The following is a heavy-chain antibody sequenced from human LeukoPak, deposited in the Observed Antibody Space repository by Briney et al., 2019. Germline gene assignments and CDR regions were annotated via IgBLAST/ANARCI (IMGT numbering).Heavy chain of an antibody. J-gene: IGHJ2*01. CDR1: GFTFSSYS. CDR3: ASFGGSPSGTFDL. CDR2: ISSSSSTI. Sequence: PGGSLRLSCAASGFTFSSYSMNWVRQAPGKGLEWVSYISSSSSTIYYADSVEGRFTISRDNAKNSLYLQMNSLRAEDTAVYYCASFGGSPSGTFDLWGRGTLVTVSS. D-gene: IGHD3-10*01. V-gene: IGHV3-48*04.